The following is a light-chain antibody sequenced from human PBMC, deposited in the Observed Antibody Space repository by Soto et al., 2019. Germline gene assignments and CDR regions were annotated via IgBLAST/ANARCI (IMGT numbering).Light chain of an antibody. Sequence: QSALTQPASVSGSPGQSITISCTGTSSDIGAYNFVSWYQQHPGKATKLMLYDVNIRPSGVSNRLSGSKSGNTASLTISGLQAEDEADYYCTSWTTSTTMIFGGGTKVTV. CDR1: SSDIGAYNF. CDR2: DVN. CDR3: TSWTTSTTMI. V-gene: IGLV2-14*03. J-gene: IGLJ2*01.